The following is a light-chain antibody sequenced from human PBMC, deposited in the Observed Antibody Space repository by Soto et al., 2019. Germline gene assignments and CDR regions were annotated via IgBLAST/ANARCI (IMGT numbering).Light chain of an antibody. V-gene: IGKV1-9*01. Sequence: IQMTQSPSSLSASVGDRVTITCRASQSISRYLNWYQQKPGKAPKLLIYGASSLQSGVPSRFSGSGSGTEFTLTMSSLQPEDFATYSCQQLNSYPLTFGGGTKVDNK. J-gene: IGKJ4*01. CDR1: QSISRY. CDR2: GAS. CDR3: QQLNSYPLT.